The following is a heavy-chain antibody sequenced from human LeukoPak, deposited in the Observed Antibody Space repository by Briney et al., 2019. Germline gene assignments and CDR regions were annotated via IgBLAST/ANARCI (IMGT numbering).Heavy chain of an antibody. Sequence: GGSLRLSCAASGFTFSSYAVSWVRQAPGKGLEWVSAISGSGGSTYYADSVKGRFTISRDNSKNTLYLQMNSLRAEDTAVYYCAKSNGGDDYGDYPSWGQGTLVTVSS. J-gene: IGHJ5*02. CDR2: ISGSGGST. CDR3: AKSNGGDDYGDYPS. V-gene: IGHV3-23*01. CDR1: GFTFSSYA. D-gene: IGHD4-17*01.